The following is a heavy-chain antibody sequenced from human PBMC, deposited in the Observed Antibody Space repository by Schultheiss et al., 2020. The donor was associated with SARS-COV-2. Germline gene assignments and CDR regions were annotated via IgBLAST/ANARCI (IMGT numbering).Heavy chain of an antibody. CDR3: ARATSSTAVDY. CDR2: IYYSGST. D-gene: IGHD2-8*02. V-gene: IGHV4-61*08. Sequence: SETLSLTCTVSGGSISSGGYYWSWIRQHPGKGLEWIGYIYYSGSTNYNPSLKSRVTISVDTSKNQFSLKLSSVTAADTAVYYCARATSSTAVDYWGQGTLVTVSS. CDR1: GGSISSGGYY. J-gene: IGHJ4*02.